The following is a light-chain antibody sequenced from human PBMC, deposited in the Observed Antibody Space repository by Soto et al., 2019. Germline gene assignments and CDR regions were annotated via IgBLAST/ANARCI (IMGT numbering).Light chain of an antibody. CDR3: CSYAGSSTFV. CDR2: EGS. J-gene: IGLJ1*01. CDR1: SSDVGSYNL. Sequence: QSVLTQPASVSGPPGQSITISCTGTSSDVGSYNLVSWYQQHPGKAPKLMIYEGSKRPSGVSNRFSGSKSGNTASLTISGPQAEDEADYYCCSYAGSSTFVFGTGTKVTVL. V-gene: IGLV2-23*01.